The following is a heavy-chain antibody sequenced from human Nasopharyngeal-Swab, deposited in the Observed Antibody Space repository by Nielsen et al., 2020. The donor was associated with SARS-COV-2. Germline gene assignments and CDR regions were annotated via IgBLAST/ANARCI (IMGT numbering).Heavy chain of an antibody. CDR2: IYSGGSST. CDR3: AKHSSPYDFWSVPLGFDAFDI. Sequence: GESLKISCAASGFTFSSYAMSWVRQAPGKGLEWVSVIYSGGSSTYYADSVKGRFTISRDNSKNTLYLQMNSLRVEDTAVYYCAKHSSPYDFWSVPLGFDAFDIWGQGTMVTVSS. V-gene: IGHV3-23*03. CDR1: GFTFSSYA. J-gene: IGHJ3*02. D-gene: IGHD3-3*01.